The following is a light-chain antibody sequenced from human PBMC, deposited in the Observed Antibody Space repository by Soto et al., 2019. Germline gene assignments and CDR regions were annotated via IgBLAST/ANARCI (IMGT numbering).Light chain of an antibody. CDR3: QQYYNWPPWT. J-gene: IGKJ1*01. CDR2: GAS. Sequence: EVVITQSPATLPVSPGDRASLSCWASQSVSSNLAWYQQKPGQAPRLLIYGASTRATGVPARFSGSGSGTDFTLTVSSLQSEDFAVYYCQQYYNWPPWTFGLGTKVDIK. V-gene: IGKV3-15*01. CDR1: QSVSSN.